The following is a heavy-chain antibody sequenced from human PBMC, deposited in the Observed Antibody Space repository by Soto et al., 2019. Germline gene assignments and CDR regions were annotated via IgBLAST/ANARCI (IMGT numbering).Heavy chain of an antibody. CDR2: FYYSGTT. CDR1: GDSITSNSYF. Sequence: PSETLSLTCTVSGDSITSNSYFWAWIRQPPGKGLEWIGSFYYSGTTYYNPSLKSRVTISVDRSKNQFSLKLSSVTAADTAVYYCARRFSVDYFDCWGQGALVT. V-gene: IGHV4-39*01. J-gene: IGHJ4*02. CDR3: ARRFSVDYFDC.